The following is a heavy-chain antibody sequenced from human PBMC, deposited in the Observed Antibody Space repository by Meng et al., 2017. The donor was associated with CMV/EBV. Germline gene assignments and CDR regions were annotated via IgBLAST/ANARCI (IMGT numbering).Heavy chain of an antibody. CDR3: ARGLSSSSFDY. CDR2: INHSGST. J-gene: IGHJ4*02. Sequence: SQTRSLTGAVYGGSFSGYYWSWIRQPPGKGLEWIGEINHSGSTNYNPSLKSRVTISVDTSKNQFSLKLSSVTAADTAVYYCARGLSSSSFDYWGQGTLVTVSS. V-gene: IGHV4-34*01. CDR1: GGSFSGYY. D-gene: IGHD6-6*01.